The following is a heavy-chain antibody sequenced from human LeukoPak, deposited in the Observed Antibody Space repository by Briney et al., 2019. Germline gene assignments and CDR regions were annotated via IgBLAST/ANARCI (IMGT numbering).Heavy chain of an antibody. CDR2: INWNGGST. Sequence: GGSLRLSCAASGFTFDDYGMSWVRQAPGKGLEWVSGINWNGGSTGYADSVKGRFTISRDNAKNTLYLQMHNLRADDTAVYFCARVGIALTSPFDYWGLGTLVAVSS. V-gene: IGHV3-20*04. J-gene: IGHJ4*02. CDR3: ARVGIALTSPFDY. D-gene: IGHD1-1*01. CDR1: GFTFDDYG.